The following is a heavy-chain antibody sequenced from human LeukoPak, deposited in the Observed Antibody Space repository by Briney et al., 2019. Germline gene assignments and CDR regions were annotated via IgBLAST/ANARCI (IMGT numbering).Heavy chain of an antibody. J-gene: IGHJ4*02. V-gene: IGHV5-51*01. D-gene: IGHD1-1*01. Sequence: GESLKISCKGSGYSFTTHWIGWVRQTPGKGLEWVGIIYPRDSDTRYSPSFQGQVTISADKSISTAYLQWGSLQASDTAVYYCARFTRGRSTGYCPLQWGQGAQVTVSS. CDR3: ARFTRGRSTGYCPLQ. CDR1: GYSFTTHW. CDR2: IYPRDSDT.